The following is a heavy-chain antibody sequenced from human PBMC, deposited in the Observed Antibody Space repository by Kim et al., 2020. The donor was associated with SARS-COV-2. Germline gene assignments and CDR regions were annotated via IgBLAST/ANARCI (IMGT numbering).Heavy chain of an antibody. CDR1: GYSFTSYW. CDR3: ARHEGYCSSTSCYAFDP. Sequence: GESLKISCKGSGYSFTSYWIGWVRQMPGKGLEWMGIIYPGDSDTRYSPSFQGQVTISADKSISTAYLQWSSLKASDTAMYYCARHEGYCSSTSCYAFDPWGQGTLVTVSS. J-gene: IGHJ5*02. V-gene: IGHV5-51*01. D-gene: IGHD2-2*01. CDR2: IYPGDSDT.